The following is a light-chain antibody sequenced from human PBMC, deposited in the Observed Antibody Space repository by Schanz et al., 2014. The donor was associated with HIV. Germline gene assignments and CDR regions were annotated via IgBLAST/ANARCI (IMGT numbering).Light chain of an antibody. CDR1: AFNIGQNY. V-gene: IGLV1-51*01. CDR2: VTH. J-gene: IGLJ2*01. CDR3: ATWDTFLNGVV. Sequence: QSVLTQPPSVSAAPGQRVTISCSGSAFNIGQNYVSWFQQFPGTAPKLLIYVTHQRPSGIPDRFSGSKSGTSATLGITGLQTGDEADYYCATWDTFLNGVVFGGGTKLTVL.